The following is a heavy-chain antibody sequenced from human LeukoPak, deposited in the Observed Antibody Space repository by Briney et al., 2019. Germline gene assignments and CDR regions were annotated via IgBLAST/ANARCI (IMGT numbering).Heavy chain of an antibody. Sequence: GGSPRLSRAAPGFTFSFFWMPWVRQVSGKGLVWVSGINNDGTATYYADSVKGRFTISRDNAKNTVYLQMTGLRAEDTTVYYCATVSEYWGQGTLVTVSS. CDR1: GFTFSFFW. CDR3: ATVSEY. V-gene: IGHV3-74*01. J-gene: IGHJ4*02. CDR2: INNDGTAT.